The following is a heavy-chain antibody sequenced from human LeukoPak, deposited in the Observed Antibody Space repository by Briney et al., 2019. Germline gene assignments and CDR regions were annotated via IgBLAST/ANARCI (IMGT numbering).Heavy chain of an antibody. Sequence: PSETLSLTCAVYGGSFSGYYWSWIRQPPGKGLEWIGEINHSGSTNYKSSLKSRVTISVDTSKNQFSLKLSSVTAADTAVYYCARVKRDSYGYFDYYYYMDVWGKGTTVTISS. CDR2: INHSGST. J-gene: IGHJ6*03. CDR3: ARVKRDSYGYFDYYYYMDV. CDR1: GGSFSGYY. V-gene: IGHV4-34*01. D-gene: IGHD5-18*01.